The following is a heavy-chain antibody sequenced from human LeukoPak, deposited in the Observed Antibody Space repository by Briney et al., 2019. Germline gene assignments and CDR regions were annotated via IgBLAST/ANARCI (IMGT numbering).Heavy chain of an antibody. V-gene: IGHV4-34*01. Sequence: SETLSLTCAVYGGSFSAYYWSWIRQPPGKGLEWIGGINHSGNTNYNPSLKSRVTISVDTSKNQFSLKLSSVTAADTAVYYCAREDYYFDYWGQGTLVTVSS. D-gene: IGHD2-15*01. J-gene: IGHJ4*02. CDR3: AREDYYFDY. CDR1: GGSFSAYY. CDR2: INHSGNT.